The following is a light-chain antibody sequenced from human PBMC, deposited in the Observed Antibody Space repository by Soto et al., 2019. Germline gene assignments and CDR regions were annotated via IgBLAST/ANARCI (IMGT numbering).Light chain of an antibody. J-gene: IGKJ1*01. V-gene: IGKV3-20*01. Sequence: EIVLTQSPGTLSLSPGERATLSCRASQSVDSRFLAWYQQKRGQAPRVLMYDASIRATGIPDRFSGSGSGTDFTLSIRRLEPEDFAVYYCQQYDSSRTFGQGTKVEMK. CDR1: QSVDSRF. CDR3: QQYDSSRT. CDR2: DAS.